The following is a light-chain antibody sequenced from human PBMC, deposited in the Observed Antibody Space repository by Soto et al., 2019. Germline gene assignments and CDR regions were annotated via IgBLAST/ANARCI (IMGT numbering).Light chain of an antibody. Sequence: QSVLTQPPSTSGTPGQRVTISCSGSSSNIGGEAVNWYQQLPGTAPKLLIYSYNQRPSGVPDRFSGSKSGTSASLAISGLQSEDEADYICAACDDSLNGYVFGTGTKVTVL. CDR3: AACDDSLNGYV. CDR1: SSNIGGEA. J-gene: IGLJ1*01. V-gene: IGLV1-44*01. CDR2: SYN.